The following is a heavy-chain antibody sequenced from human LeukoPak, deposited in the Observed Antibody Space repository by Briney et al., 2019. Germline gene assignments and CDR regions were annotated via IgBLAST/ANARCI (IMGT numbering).Heavy chain of an antibody. CDR3: AREGGSSGYEYYFDY. CDR1: GFTFSSYA. Sequence: GGSLRLSCAASGFTFSSYAMHWVRQAPGKGLEYVSAISSNGGSTYYANSVKGRFTISRDNSKNTLYLQMGSLRAEDMAVYYCAREGGSSGYEYYFDYWGQGTLVTVSS. D-gene: IGHD3-22*01. J-gene: IGHJ4*02. CDR2: ISSNGGST. V-gene: IGHV3-64*01.